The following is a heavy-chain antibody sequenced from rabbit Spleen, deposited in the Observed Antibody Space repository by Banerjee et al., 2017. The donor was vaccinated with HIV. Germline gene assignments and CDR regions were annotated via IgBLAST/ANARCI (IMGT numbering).Heavy chain of an antibody. CDR3: ARDTSSSFSSYGMDL. Sequence: QQLEESGGDLVKPGASLTLTCIASGVSFSGDSFSGDSYDSYMCWVRQAPGKGLEWIACIDIGSTGFTYFASWAKGRFTISKTSSTTVTLQMTSMTAADTATYFCARDTSSSFSSYGMDLWGPGTLVTVS. J-gene: IGHJ6*01. D-gene: IGHD1-1*01. CDR1: GVSFSGDSFSGDSYDSY. CDR2: IDIGSTGFT. V-gene: IGHV1S40*01.